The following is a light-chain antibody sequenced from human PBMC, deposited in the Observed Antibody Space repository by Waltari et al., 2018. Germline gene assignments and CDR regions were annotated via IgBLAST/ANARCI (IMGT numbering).Light chain of an antibody. V-gene: IGKV3-11*01. CDR1: QSVSNY. Sequence: EVVLTQSPATLSLSPGERATLSCRASQSVSNYLALYQQKPGQAPRLLIYDASNRATGIPARFSGSGSGTDFTLTISSLEPEDFAVYYCQQRKFWPPITIGQGTRLESK. J-gene: IGKJ5*01. CDR3: QQRKFWPPIT. CDR2: DAS.